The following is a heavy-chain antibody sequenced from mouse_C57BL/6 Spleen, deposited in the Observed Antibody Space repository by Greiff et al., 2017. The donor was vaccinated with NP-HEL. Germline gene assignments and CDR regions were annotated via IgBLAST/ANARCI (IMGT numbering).Heavy chain of an antibody. Sequence: QVQLQQPGTELVKPGASVKLSCKASGYTFTSYWMHWVKQRPGQGLEWIGNINPSNGGTNYNEKFKSKATLTVDKSSSTAYMQLSSLTSEYSAVYYCARVFITTVVADDYFDDWGQGTTLTVSS. CDR2: INPSNGGT. V-gene: IGHV1-53*01. CDR3: ARVFITTVVADDYFDD. J-gene: IGHJ2*01. CDR1: GYTFTSYW. D-gene: IGHD1-1*01.